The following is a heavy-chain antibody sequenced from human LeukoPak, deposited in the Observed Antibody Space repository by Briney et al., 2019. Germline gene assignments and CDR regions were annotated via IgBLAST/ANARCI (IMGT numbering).Heavy chain of an antibody. CDR3: ARESGAFSPFGF. J-gene: IGHJ4*02. CDR1: GGSILTTNW. CDR2: VQLSGTS. D-gene: IGHD1-26*01. V-gene: IGHV4-4*02. Sequence: TPSGTLSLTCAVSGGSILTTNWWSWVRQPPGKGLEWIGEVQLSGTSNYNPSLKSRVSMSIDKSKNQLSLKLTSVTAADTAMYYCARESGAFSPFGFWGQGTLVTVSS.